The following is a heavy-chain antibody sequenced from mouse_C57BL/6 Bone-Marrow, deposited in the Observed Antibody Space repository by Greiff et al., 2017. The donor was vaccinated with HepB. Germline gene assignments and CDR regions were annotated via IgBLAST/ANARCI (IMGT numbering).Heavy chain of an antibody. Sequence: EVKLVESGGDLVKPGGSLKLSCAASGFTFSSYGMSWVRQTPDKRLEWVATISSGGSYTYYPDSLKGRSTISRDNAKNTLYLQMSSLKSEDTAMYYRERGGNYPDYWGQGTTLTVSS. CDR2: ISSGGSYT. J-gene: IGHJ2*01. CDR1: GFTFSSYG. CDR3: ERGGNYPDY. V-gene: IGHV5-6*01.